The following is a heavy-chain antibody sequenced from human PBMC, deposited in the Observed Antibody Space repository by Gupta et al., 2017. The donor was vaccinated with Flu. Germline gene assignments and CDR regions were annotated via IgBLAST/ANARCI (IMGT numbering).Heavy chain of an antibody. CDR3: AKFSILGLVVLSSGWYFDY. CDR1: GFTFSSYA. V-gene: IGHV3-23*01. Sequence: EVQLLESGGGLVQPGGSLRLSCAAPGFTFSSYAMSWFRQAPGKGLEWVSAISGSGGSTYYADSVKGRFTISRDNSKNTLYLQMNSLRAEDTAVYYCAKFSILGLVVLSSGWYFDYWGQGTLVAVSS. J-gene: IGHJ4*02. CDR2: ISGSGGST. D-gene: IGHD6-19*01.